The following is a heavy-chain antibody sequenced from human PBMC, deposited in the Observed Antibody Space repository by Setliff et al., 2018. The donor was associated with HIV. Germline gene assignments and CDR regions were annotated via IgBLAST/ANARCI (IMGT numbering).Heavy chain of an antibody. CDR2: IYSSATT. Sequence: SETLSLTCSVSGGSVEILNLIWIRQRPGKGLECIGYIYSSATTNYNSALESRATISRDTSKNQISLKLRSVTAADTAVYYCARVFPLVTADDNRFDPWGQGSLVTVSS. CDR3: ARVFPLVTADDNRFDP. J-gene: IGHJ5*02. CDR1: GGSVEILN. D-gene: IGHD2-21*02. V-gene: IGHV4-4*08.